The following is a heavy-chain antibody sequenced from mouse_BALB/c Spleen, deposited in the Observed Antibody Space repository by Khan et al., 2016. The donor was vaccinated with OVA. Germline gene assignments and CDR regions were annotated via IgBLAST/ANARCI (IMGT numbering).Heavy chain of an antibody. CDR2: ISNLAYSI. CDR1: GFIFSDYG. CDR3: ARSWAMDY. Sequence: EVELVESGGGLVQPGGSRKLSCAASGFIFSDYGMAWVRQAPGTGPEWVAFISNLAYSIYYADTVTGRFTISRENAKNTLYLEMGSLRSEDTAMYYCARSWAMDYWGQGTSVTVSS. V-gene: IGHV5-15*02. J-gene: IGHJ4*01.